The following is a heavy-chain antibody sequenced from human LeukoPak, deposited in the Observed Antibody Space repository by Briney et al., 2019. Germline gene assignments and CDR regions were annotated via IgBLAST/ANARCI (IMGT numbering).Heavy chain of an antibody. Sequence: PGGSLRLSCAASGFTFSSYAMTWVRQAPGKGLEWLSAITSSGGDTFYADSVKGRFTIARDNSKDTLYLQMNSLRAEDTAVYYCVRLGELSNTDHWGEGPLVTVSS. D-gene: IGHD3-16*02. CDR1: GFTFSSYA. V-gene: IGHV3-23*01. CDR3: VRLGELSNTDH. CDR2: ITSSGGDT. J-gene: IGHJ4*02.